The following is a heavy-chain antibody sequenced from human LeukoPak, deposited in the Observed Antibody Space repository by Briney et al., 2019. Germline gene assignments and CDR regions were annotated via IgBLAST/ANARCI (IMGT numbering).Heavy chain of an antibody. CDR1: GASISSGSYY. V-gene: IGHV4-61*02. CDR2: IYTSGSS. Sequence: SQTLSLTCTVSGASISSGSYYWTWIRQPAGKGLEWIGRIYTSGSSNYNPSLKGRVTISVDTSKNQFSLKLSSVTAADTAAYYCARWRPYLTIDSWGQGTLVTVSS. CDR3: ARWRPYLTIDS. J-gene: IGHJ4*02.